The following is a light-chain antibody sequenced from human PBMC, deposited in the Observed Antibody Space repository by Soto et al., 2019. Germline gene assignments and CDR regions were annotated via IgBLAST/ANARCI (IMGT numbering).Light chain of an antibody. Sequence: QSVLTQPPSASGTPGQRVTISCSGSSSNIGSNSVNWYQQLPGTAPKLLIYSNNQRSSGVPDRFSGSKSGTSASLAISGLQAEDEADYYCAAWDDSLNAWVFGGGTKLTVL. CDR2: SNN. J-gene: IGLJ3*02. CDR3: AAWDDSLNAWV. V-gene: IGLV1-44*01. CDR1: SSNIGSNS.